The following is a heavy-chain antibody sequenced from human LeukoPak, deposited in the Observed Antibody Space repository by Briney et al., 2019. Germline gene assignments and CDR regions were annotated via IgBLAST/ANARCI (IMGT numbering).Heavy chain of an antibody. Sequence: RAGESLKISCKGSGYSFTSYWIGWVRQMPGKGLEWMGIIYPGDSDTRYSPSFQGQVTISADKSISTAYLQWSSLKASDTAIYYCTRHRTAVNPFDLWGRGTLITVSS. CDR1: GYSFTSYW. V-gene: IGHV5-51*01. D-gene: IGHD4-17*01. CDR3: TRHRTAVNPFDL. J-gene: IGHJ2*01. CDR2: IYPGDSDT.